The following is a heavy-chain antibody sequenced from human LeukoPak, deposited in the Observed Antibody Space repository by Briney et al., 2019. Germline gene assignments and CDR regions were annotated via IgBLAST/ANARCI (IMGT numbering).Heavy chain of an antibody. V-gene: IGHV4-59*08. CDR3: VRRVRYFGQNDY. J-gene: IGHJ4*02. D-gene: IGHD3-9*01. Sequence: PSETLSLTCTVSGASMSDYYWSWIRQPPGKGLGWIGYIYYTGSTNYNPSLKSRVTMSVDTSKNQISLKLSSVTAADSAVYYCVRRVRYFGQNDYWGQGTLVTVSS. CDR1: GASMSDYY. CDR2: IYYTGST.